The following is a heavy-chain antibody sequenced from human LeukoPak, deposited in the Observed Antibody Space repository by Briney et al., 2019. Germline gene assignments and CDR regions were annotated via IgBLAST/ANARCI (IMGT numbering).Heavy chain of an antibody. V-gene: IGHV3-30*18. J-gene: IGHJ4*02. CDR2: ISYDGSNK. CDR3: AKEGNYYDSSGYYRSYYFDF. Sequence: GGSLRLSCAAAGFTFSSYAMHWVRQAPGKGLEWVAVISYDGSNKYYADSVKGRFTISRDNSKNTLDLQMNSLRAEDTAVYYCAKEGNYYDSSGYYRSYYFDFWGQGTLVTVSS. D-gene: IGHD3-22*01. CDR1: GFTFSSYA.